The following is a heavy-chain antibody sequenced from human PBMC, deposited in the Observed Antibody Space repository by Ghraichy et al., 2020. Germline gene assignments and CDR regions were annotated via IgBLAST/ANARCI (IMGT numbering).Heavy chain of an antibody. Sequence: SETLSLTCTVSGGSVSSGSYYWSWIRQPPGKGLEWIGYIYYSGSTNYNPSLKSRVTISVDTSKNQFSLKLSSVTAADTAVYYCARDRYDFWSGYPNQNWFDPWGQGTLVTVSS. V-gene: IGHV4-61*01. CDR2: IYYSGST. CDR1: GGSVSSGSYY. J-gene: IGHJ5*02. CDR3: ARDRYDFWSGYPNQNWFDP. D-gene: IGHD3-3*01.